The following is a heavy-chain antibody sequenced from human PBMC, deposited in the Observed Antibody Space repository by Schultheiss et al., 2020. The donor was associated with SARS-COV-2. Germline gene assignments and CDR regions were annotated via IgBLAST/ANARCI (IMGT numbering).Heavy chain of an antibody. J-gene: IGHJ4*02. D-gene: IGHD6-25*01. V-gene: IGHV3-64*01. CDR1: GFTFDDYA. CDR3: ARDSRGKSVFDY. CDR2: ISSNGGST. Sequence: GGSLRLSCAASGFTFDDYAMHWVRQAPGKGLEYVSAISSNGGSTYYANSVKGRFTISRDNSKNTLYLQMNSLRAEDTAVYYCARDSRGKSVFDYWGQGTLVTVSS.